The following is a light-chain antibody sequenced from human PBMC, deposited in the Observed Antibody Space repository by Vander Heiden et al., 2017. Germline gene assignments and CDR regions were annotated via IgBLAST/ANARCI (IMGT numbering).Light chain of an antibody. Sequence: EIVMTQTPVSSLVTLGQPASISCRSSHTLVHRDGNTYLGWLHQRPGQPLRLLIYKVSNRFSGVPDRFSGSGAGTDFTLTISRVEADDVGIYYCMQTRDYLTFGGGTKVQIK. V-gene: IGKV2-24*01. J-gene: IGKJ4*01. CDR2: KVS. CDR1: HTLVHRDGNTY. CDR3: MQTRDYLT.